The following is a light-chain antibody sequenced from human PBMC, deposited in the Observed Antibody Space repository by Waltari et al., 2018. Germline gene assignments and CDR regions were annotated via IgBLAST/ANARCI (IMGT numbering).Light chain of an antibody. Sequence: ELVLTQSPGSLSSSPGERVTLSCRASQSVSRALAWYQQKPGQAPRLPIFGASNRATGIPDRFSGSGSETDFSLTISRLEPEDFAVYYCQHYVRLPATFGRGTKVEIK. V-gene: IGKV3-20*01. J-gene: IGKJ1*01. CDR1: QSVSRA. CDR2: GAS. CDR3: QHYVRLPAT.